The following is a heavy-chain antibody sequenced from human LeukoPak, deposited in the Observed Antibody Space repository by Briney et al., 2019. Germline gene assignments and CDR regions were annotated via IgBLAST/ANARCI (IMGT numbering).Heavy chain of an antibody. J-gene: IGHJ2*01. CDR1: GFTFSTYG. D-gene: IGHD3-9*01. V-gene: IGHV3-33*01. CDR3: ARVFDTWYFDL. CDR2: IWSDGSRT. Sequence: PGGSLRLSCAASGFTFSTYGMHWVRQAPGKGLEWVAPIWSDGSRTYYADSVKGRFTISRDNSKNTLYMQMNSLRAEDTAVYYCARVFDTWYFDLWGRGTLVTVSS.